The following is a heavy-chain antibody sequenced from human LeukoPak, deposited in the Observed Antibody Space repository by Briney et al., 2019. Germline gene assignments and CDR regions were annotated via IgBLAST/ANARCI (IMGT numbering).Heavy chain of an antibody. CDR1: GYTFTSYG. D-gene: IGHD3-22*01. Sequence: ASVKVSCKASGYTFTSYGISWVRQAPGQGLEWMGGIIPIFGTANYAQKFQGRVTITADESTSTAYMELSSLRSEDTAVYYCARGASYYYDSSGYEHWFDPWGQGTLVTVSS. J-gene: IGHJ5*02. CDR3: ARGASYYYDSSGYEHWFDP. V-gene: IGHV1-69*13. CDR2: IIPIFGTA.